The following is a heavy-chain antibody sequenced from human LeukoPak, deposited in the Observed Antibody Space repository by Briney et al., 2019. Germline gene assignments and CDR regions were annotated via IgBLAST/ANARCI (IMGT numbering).Heavy chain of an antibody. D-gene: IGHD6-19*01. Sequence: TGGSLRLPCAAPGFTFDNYAMNWVRQVPGKGLEWISLISWNSGTIGYADSVKGRFTISRDNANNFLYLQMNSLRAEDAALYYCARAYKDRSLAGKKEFFQHWGQGTLVTVSS. V-gene: IGHV3-9*01. J-gene: IGHJ1*01. CDR2: ISWNSGTI. CDR1: GFTFDNYA. CDR3: ARAYKDRSLAGKKEFFQH.